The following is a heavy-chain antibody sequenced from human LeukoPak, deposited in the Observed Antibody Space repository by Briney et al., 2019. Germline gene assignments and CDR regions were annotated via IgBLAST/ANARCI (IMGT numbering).Heavy chain of an antibody. CDR3: ARVLLNWNDGVGFDY. V-gene: IGHV4-59*01. CDR2: IYYSGST. Sequence: SETLPLTCTVSGGSISSYYWSWIRQPPGKGLEWIGYIYYSGSTNYNPSLKSRVTISVDTSKNQFSLKLSSVTAADTAVYYCARVLLNWNDGVGFDYWGQGTLVTVSS. CDR1: GGSISSYY. D-gene: IGHD1-20*01. J-gene: IGHJ4*02.